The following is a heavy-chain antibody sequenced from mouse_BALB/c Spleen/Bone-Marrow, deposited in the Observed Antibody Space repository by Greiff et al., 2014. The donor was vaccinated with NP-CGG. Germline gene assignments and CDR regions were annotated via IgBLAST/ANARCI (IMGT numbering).Heavy chain of an antibody. J-gene: IGHJ4*01. D-gene: IGHD4-1*01. CDR3: ARFAGTPYTMDY. CDR1: GYSITSYYS. CDR2: IHYSGTT. V-gene: IGHV3-1*02. Sequence: VQLKESGPDLVKPSQSLSLTCTVTGYSITSYYSWHWIRQFPGNKLEWMGYIHYSGTTVYNPSLKSRISITRDTSNNQFFLQLNSVTTEDTATYYCARFAGTPYTMDYWGQGTSVTVS.